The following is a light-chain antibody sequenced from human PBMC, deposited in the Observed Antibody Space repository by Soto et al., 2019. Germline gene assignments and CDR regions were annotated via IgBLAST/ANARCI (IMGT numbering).Light chain of an antibody. V-gene: IGKV3-20*01. CDR1: QSVSSSY. CDR3: QQYGSSGT. Sequence: EIVMPQSPATLSLSPGERATLSCRASQSVSSSYLAWYQQKPGQAPRLLIYGASSRATGIPDRFSGSGSGTDFTLTISRLEPEDFAVYYCQQYGSSGTFGQGTKV. CDR2: GAS. J-gene: IGKJ1*01.